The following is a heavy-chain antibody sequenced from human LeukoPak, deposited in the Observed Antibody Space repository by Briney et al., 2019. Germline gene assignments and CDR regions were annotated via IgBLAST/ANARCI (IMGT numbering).Heavy chain of an antibody. CDR1: GLTFSNYW. J-gene: IGHJ4*02. CDR3: ESDLWGASGVDYFDY. V-gene: IGHV3-7*01. CDR2: IKRDASET. Sequence: PGRSLRLSCAAVGLTFSNYWIGSARRAPGKGLEWVANIKRDASETYYVDSVRGRFTISRDNAKKSLYLQMTSGRTEGPAISYRESDLWGASGVDYFDYCGQGTLVTVSS. D-gene: IGHD2-21*01.